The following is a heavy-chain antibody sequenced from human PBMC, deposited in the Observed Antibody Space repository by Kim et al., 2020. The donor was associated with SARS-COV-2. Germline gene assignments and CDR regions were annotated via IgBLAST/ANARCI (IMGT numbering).Heavy chain of an antibody. CDR3: ARALNYYGSGSYYDY. J-gene: IGHJ4*02. D-gene: IGHD3-10*01. V-gene: IGHV4-30-2*05. Sequence: PTHKSRVTISVDTSQNQFALKLSSVTAADTAVYYCARALNYYGSGSYYDYWGQGTLVTVSS.